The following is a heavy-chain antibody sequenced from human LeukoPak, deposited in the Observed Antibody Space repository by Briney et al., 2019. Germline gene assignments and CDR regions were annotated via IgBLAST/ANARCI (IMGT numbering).Heavy chain of an antibody. CDR2: INPNSGGT. CDR3: ARDEYDFWSGYKFDY. Sequence: ASVKVSCKASGYTFTSYDINWVRQAPGQGLEWMGWINPNSGGTNYAQKFQGRVTMTRDTSISAAYMELSRLRSDDTAVYYCARDEYDFWSGYKFDYWGQGTLVTVSS. CDR1: GYTFTSYD. V-gene: IGHV1-2*02. J-gene: IGHJ4*02. D-gene: IGHD3-3*01.